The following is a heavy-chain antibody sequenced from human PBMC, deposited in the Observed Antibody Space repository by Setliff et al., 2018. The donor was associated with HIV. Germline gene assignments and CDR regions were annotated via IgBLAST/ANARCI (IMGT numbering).Heavy chain of an antibody. CDR3: AAWGPRYSYAPYFFDS. CDR2: INDSGGT. J-gene: IGHJ4*02. V-gene: IGHV4-34*01. D-gene: IGHD5-18*01. CDR1: NGSFSGYY. Sequence: SETLSLTCAVYNGSFSGYYWTWIRQPPGKGLEWIGEINDSGGTNYSPSLKSRVTISVDASRNQFSLRLSSATAADTAVYYCAAWGPRYSYAPYFFDSWGQGTLVTVSS.